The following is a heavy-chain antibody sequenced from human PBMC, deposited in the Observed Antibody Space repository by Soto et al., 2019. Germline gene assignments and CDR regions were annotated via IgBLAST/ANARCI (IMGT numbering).Heavy chain of an antibody. CDR2: IYYSGST. V-gene: IGHV4-61*01. J-gene: IGHJ5*02. CDR1: GGSVSSGSYY. D-gene: IGHD3-22*01. CDR3: ARDRRYYYDSSGYPIYNWFDP. Sequence: SETLSLPCTVSGGSVSSGSYYWSWIRQPPGKGLEWIGYIYYSGSTNYNPSLKSRVTISVDTSKNQFSLKLSSVTAADTAVYYCARDRRYYYDSSGYPIYNWFDPWGQGTLVTVSS.